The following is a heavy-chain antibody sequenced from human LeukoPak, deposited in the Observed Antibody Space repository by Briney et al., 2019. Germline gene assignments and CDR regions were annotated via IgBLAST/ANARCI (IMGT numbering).Heavy chain of an antibody. CDR1: GFTFSSYG. V-gene: IGHV3-30*18. D-gene: IGHD3-10*01. CDR3: AKEIYFGSVSYPDY. Sequence: GGSLRLSCAASGFTFSSYGMHWVRQVPGKGLEWVAVISHDGSNKYYVDSVKGRFTISRDNSQNTVYLQLNSLRPEDTAVYYCAKEIYFGSVSYPDYWGQGTLVTAPS. CDR2: ISHDGSNK. J-gene: IGHJ4*02.